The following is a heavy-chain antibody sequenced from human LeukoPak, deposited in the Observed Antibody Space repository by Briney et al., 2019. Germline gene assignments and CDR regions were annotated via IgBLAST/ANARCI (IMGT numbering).Heavy chain of an antibody. CDR1: GFTFSSYS. V-gene: IGHV3-48*01. Sequence: GGSLRLSCAASGFTFSSYSMNWVRQAPGKGLEWVSYISSSSTIYYADSVKGRFTISRDNAKNSLYLQMNSLRAEDTAVYYCASVYKYGMDVWGQGTTVIVSS. CDR3: ASVYKYGMDV. J-gene: IGHJ6*02. CDR2: ISSSSTI.